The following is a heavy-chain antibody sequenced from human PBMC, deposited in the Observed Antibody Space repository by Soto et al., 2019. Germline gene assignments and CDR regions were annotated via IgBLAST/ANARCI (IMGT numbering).Heavy chain of an antibody. V-gene: IGHV3-15*07. CDR3: TTDISIYDYVWT. Sequence: GGSLSLSCAASGFTFSNAWMNWVRQAPGKGLEWVGRIKSKTDGGTTDYAAPVKGRLTISRDDSKNTLYLQMNSLKTEDTAVYYCTTDISIYDYVWTWGQGTLVTVSS. CDR2: IKSKTDGGTT. D-gene: IGHD3-16*01. J-gene: IGHJ5*02. CDR1: GFTFSNAW.